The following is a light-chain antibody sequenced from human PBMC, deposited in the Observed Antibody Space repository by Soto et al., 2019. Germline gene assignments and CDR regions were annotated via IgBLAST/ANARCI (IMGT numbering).Light chain of an antibody. V-gene: IGLV2-14*01. CDR3: TSYTTSSTLV. CDR1: SSDVGGYNY. Sequence: QSALTQPASVSGSPGQSITISCTGTSSDVGGYNYVSWYQQHPGKAPKLMIYEVTNRPSGISDRFSASKSGNTASLTISALQAQDEADYYCTSYTTSSTLVFGGGTKVTVL. CDR2: EVT. J-gene: IGLJ2*01.